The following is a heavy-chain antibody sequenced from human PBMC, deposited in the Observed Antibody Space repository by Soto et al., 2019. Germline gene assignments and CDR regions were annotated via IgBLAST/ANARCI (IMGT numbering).Heavy chain of an antibody. CDR1: GGTFSSYA. CDR3: ARSQGSSTSLEIYYYYYYGMDA. Sequence: QVQLVQTGAEVKKPGSSVKVSCKASGGTFSSYAISWVRQAPGQGLEWMGGIIPISDTTNYAQKFQGRVTITADEYTSTAYVELSSLRSEDTAVYYCARSQGSSTSLEIYYYYYYGMDAWGQGTTVTVSS. CDR2: IIPISDTT. V-gene: IGHV1-69*01. D-gene: IGHD2-2*01. J-gene: IGHJ6*02.